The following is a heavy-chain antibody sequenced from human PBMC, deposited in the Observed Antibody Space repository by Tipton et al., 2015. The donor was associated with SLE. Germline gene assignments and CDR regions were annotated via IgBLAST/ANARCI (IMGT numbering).Heavy chain of an antibody. D-gene: IGHD3-9*01. CDR2: IFYTGTT. Sequence: TLSLTCIVSGGSITTNLHYWAWIRQPPGTRLEWIGSIFYTGTTYYNPSLKSRVTISVDTTKNQFSLKLSSVTAADTAVYYCAVDISGFDYWGQGTLVTVSS. CDR1: GGSITTNLHY. CDR3: AVDISGFDY. J-gene: IGHJ4*02. V-gene: IGHV4-39*07.